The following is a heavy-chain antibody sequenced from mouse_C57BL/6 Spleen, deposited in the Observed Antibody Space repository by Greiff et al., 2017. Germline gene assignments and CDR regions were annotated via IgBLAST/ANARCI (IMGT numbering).Heavy chain of an antibody. CDR3: ARRTSDDVPFAY. V-gene: IGHV1-42*01. CDR2: INPSTGGT. CDR1: GYSFTGYY. D-gene: IGHD2-12*01. Sequence: EVQLQQSGPELVKPGASVKISCKASGYSFTGYYMTWVKQSPEKSLEWIGDINPSTGGTTYNQKFKATATLTVDKSSSTAYMQLTSLTSEDSAVYYCARRTSDDVPFAYWGQGTLGTVSA. J-gene: IGHJ3*01.